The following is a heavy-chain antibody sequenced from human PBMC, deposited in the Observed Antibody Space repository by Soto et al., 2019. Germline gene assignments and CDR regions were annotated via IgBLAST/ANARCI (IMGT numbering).Heavy chain of an antibody. J-gene: IGHJ3*02. D-gene: IGHD3-10*01. V-gene: IGHV4-34*01. CDR2: INHSGST. CDR1: GGSFSGYY. Sequence: SETLSLTCAVYGGSFSGYYWSWIRQPPGKGLEWIGEINHSGSTNYNPSLKSRVTISVDTSKNQFSLKLSSVTAADTAVYYCARDEEPLFRGVSMHLDIWGQGKMVTVSS. CDR3: ARDEEPLFRGVSMHLDI.